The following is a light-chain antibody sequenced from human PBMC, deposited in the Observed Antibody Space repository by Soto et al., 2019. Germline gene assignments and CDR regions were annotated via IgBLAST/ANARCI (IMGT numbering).Light chain of an antibody. CDR1: SSNIGSNP. V-gene: IGLV1-44*01. Sequence: QSVLSQPPSASGTPGQRVTISCSGSSSNIGSNPVTWYQQFPGTAPRLLIYSNDQRPSGVPDRFSGSKSGTSASLAIGLQSEDEAEYYCAAWDDSLDAAVFGGGTQLTVL. CDR2: SND. CDR3: AAWDDSLDAAV. J-gene: IGLJ7*01.